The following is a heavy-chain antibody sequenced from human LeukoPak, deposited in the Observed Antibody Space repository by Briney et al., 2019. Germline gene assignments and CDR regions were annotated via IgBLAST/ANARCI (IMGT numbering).Heavy chain of an antibody. V-gene: IGHV3-48*01. CDR1: GFTFGTYS. J-gene: IGHJ4*02. CDR3: ARGGSSSSDY. D-gene: IGHD6-6*01. Sequence: GGSLRLSCAASGFTFGTYSMNGVRQAPGKGREWVSYISSSGNTIYYADSVKGRFTISRDNAKNSLYLQMNSLRAEDTAVYYCARGGSSSSDYWGQGTLVTVSS. CDR2: ISSSGNTI.